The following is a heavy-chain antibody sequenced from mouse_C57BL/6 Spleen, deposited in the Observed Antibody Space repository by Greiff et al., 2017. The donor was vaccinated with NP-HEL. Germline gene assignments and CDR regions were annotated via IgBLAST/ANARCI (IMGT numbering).Heavy chain of an antibody. CDR2: INPGSGGT. J-gene: IGHJ2*01. D-gene: IGHD3-2*02. V-gene: IGHV1-54*01. Sequence: VQLVESGAELVRPGTSVKVSCKASGYAFTNYLIEWVKQRPGQGLEWIGVINPGSGGTNYNEKFKGKATLTADKSSSTAYMQLSSLTSEDSAVYFCARAGSGYSLDYWGQGTTLTVSS. CDR3: ARAGSGYSLDY. CDR1: GYAFTNYL.